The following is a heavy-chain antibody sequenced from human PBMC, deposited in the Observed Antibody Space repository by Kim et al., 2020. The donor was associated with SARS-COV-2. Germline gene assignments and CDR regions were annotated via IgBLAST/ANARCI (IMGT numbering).Heavy chain of an antibody. D-gene: IGHD4-17*01. J-gene: IGHJ6*02. Sequence: FQGRVTITADESTSTAYMELSSLRSEDTAVYYCARDVPDYGGNSVYGMDVWGQGTTVTVSS. V-gene: IGHV1-69*01. CDR3: ARDVPDYGGNSVYGMDV.